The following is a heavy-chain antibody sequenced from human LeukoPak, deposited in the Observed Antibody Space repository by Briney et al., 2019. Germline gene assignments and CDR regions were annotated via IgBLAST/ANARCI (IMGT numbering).Heavy chain of an antibody. CDR2: IYTSGST. Sequence: SETLSLTCTVSGGSISSYYGSWFRQPSGKGLDWIGRIYTSGSTNDNPSLKSRVTMSVDTSKNQFSLKLSSVTAADTAVYYCARVSWVGNDYYYYYYMDVWGKGTTVTISS. CDR1: GGSISSYY. D-gene: IGHD1-26*01. V-gene: IGHV4-4*07. J-gene: IGHJ6*03. CDR3: ARVSWVGNDYYYYYYMDV.